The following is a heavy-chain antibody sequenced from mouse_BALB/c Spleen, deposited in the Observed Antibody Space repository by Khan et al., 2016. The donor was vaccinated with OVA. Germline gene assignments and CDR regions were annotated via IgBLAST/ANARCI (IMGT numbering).Heavy chain of an antibody. CDR1: GFSLTNYG. D-gene: IGHD2-4*01. Sequence: QVQLKQSGPGPAAPSQSLSITCTISGFSLTNYGVHWVRQPPGKGLEWLVVIWSDGSTTYNSALKSRLTITKDNSQSQVFLKMNSLQTDDTAIYFCARQPYYHYNILDYWGQGTSVTVSS. V-gene: IGHV2-6-1*01. CDR3: ARQPYYHYNILDY. J-gene: IGHJ4*01. CDR2: IWSDGST.